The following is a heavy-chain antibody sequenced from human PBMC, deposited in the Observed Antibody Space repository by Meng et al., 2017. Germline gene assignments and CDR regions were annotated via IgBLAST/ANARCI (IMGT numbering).Heavy chain of an antibody. Sequence: ASVKVSCKASGYTFTSYDINWVRQATGQGLEWMGWMNPNSGNTGYAQKFQGRVTMTRNTSISTAYMELSSLRSEDTAVYYCARASLYDFWSGYAYGMDVWGQGTTVTVSS. CDR1: GYTFTSYD. D-gene: IGHD3-3*01. CDR3: ARASLYDFWSGYAYGMDV. V-gene: IGHV1-8*01. J-gene: IGHJ6*02. CDR2: MNPNSGNT.